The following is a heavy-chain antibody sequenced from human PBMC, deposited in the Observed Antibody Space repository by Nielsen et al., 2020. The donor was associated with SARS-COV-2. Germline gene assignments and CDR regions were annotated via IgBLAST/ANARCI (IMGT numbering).Heavy chain of an antibody. J-gene: IGHJ4*02. CDR1: GGSISSGDYY. D-gene: IGHD3-10*01. CDR2: IYYSGST. Sequence: SETLSLTCTVSGGSISSGDYYWSWIRQPPGKGLEWIGYIYYSGSTYYNPSLKSRVTISVDTSKNQFSLKLSSVTAADTAVYYCARARNYYGSGSLFLVWGQGTLVTVSS. CDR3: ARARNYYGSGSLFLV. V-gene: IGHV4-30-4*01.